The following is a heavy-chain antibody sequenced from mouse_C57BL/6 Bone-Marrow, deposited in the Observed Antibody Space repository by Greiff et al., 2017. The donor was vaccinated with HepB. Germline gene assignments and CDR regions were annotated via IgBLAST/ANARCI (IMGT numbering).Heavy chain of an antibody. CDR1: GFTFSDAW. Sequence: EVKVEESGGGLVQPGGSMKLSCAASGFTFSDAWMDWVRQSPEKGLEWVAEIRNKANNHATYYAESVKGRFTISRDDSKSSVYLQMNSLRAEDTGIYYCTRFLYYGPSWGYAMDYWGQGTSVTVSS. D-gene: IGHD1-2*01. CDR2: IRNKANNHAT. V-gene: IGHV6-6*01. CDR3: TRFLYYGPSWGYAMDY. J-gene: IGHJ4*01.